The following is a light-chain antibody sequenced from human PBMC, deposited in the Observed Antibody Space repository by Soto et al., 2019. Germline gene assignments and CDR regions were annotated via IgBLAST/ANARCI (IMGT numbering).Light chain of an antibody. CDR2: AAS. Sequence: DIQMTQSPSAMSASVGDRVTITCRASQGISNYLAWFQQKPGKVPKRLIYAASSLQSGVPSRFXXXXXXXXXXLTISSLQPEDFATYYCLQHNSYQYTFGQGTKLEIK. V-gene: IGKV1-17*03. CDR1: QGISNY. CDR3: LQHNSYQYT. J-gene: IGKJ2*01.